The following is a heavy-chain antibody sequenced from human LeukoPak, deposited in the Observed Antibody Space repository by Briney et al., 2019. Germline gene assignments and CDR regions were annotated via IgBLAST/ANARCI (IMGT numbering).Heavy chain of an antibody. CDR1: GGSFSGYY. CDR2: INHSGST. CDR3: ARGEYDYAWGSYSPNAFAM. D-gene: IGHD3-16*01. V-gene: IGHV4-34*01. Sequence: PSETLSLTCAVYGGSFSGYYWSWIRHPPGKGLEWIGEINHSGSTNYNPSLKSRVTISVDTSKNQFSLKLSSVTAADTALYYCARGEYDYAWGSYSPNAFAMWGQGTMVTVSS. J-gene: IGHJ3*02.